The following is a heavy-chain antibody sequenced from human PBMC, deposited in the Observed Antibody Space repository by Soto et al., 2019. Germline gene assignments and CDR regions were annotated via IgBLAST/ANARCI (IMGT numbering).Heavy chain of an antibody. CDR2: IWYDGSNK. V-gene: IGHV3-33*01. Sequence: GGSLRLSCAASGFTFSSYGMHWVRQAPGKGLEWVAVIWYDGSNKYYADSVKGRFTISRDNSKNTLYLQMNSLRAEDTAVYYCARDRGLRYFDWYEYTHGMDVWGKGTTVTVSS. CDR3: ARDRGLRYFDWYEYTHGMDV. D-gene: IGHD3-9*01. J-gene: IGHJ6*04. CDR1: GFTFSSYG.